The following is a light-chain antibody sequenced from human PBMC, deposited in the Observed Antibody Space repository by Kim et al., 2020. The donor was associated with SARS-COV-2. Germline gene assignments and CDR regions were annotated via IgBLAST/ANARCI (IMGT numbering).Light chain of an antibody. CDR3: QSYDSSLSGSV. CDR1: SSNIGAGYD. Sequence: RVTIPCTGRSSNIGAGYDVHWYHQLTGTAPKLLIYGNSNRPSGVPDRFSGSKSGTSASLAITGLQAEDEADYYCQSYDSSLSGSVFGGGTQLTVL. J-gene: IGLJ3*02. CDR2: GNS. V-gene: IGLV1-40*01.